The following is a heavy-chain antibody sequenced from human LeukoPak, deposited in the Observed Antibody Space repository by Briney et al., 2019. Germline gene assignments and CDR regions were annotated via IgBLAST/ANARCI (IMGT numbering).Heavy chain of an antibody. Sequence: GGSLRLSCAASGFTFSSYWMSWVRQAPGKGLEWVANIKQDGSEKHYVDSVKGQFTISRDNAKNSLSLQMNSLRAEDTAVYYCASTKRFCTSTTCHCYFDYWGRGTLVTVSS. CDR2: IKQDGSEK. CDR1: GFTFSSYW. CDR3: ASTKRFCTSTTCHCYFDY. V-gene: IGHV3-7*01. D-gene: IGHD2-2*01. J-gene: IGHJ4*02.